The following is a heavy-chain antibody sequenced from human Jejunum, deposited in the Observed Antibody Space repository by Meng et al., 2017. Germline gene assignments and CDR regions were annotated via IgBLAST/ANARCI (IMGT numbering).Heavy chain of an antibody. CDR2: MYYRGST. Sequence: QQEAGPGLVKPSQPLSPTCTFGGYSISSGVYFWRWIRQPAGKGLGWIGYMYYRGSTFYNPSLKSRVTISVDTSKNQFSLKLSSVTAADTAVYFCARGELLWDYWGQGTLVTVSS. CDR1: GYSISSGVYF. J-gene: IGHJ4*02. CDR3: ARGELLWDY. V-gene: IGHV4-30-4*01. D-gene: IGHD2-2*01.